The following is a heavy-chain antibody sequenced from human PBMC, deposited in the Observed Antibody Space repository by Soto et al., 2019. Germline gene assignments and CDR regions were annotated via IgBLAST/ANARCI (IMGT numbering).Heavy chain of an antibody. D-gene: IGHD2-2*01. V-gene: IGHV3-30*18. Sequence: GGSLRLSCAASGFTFRSDGMHWVRQAPGKGLEGVAVISYDGSNKYYADSVKGRFTISRDNSKNTLYLQMNSLRAEDTAVYYCAKDRYQLNVWGQGTTVTVSS. J-gene: IGHJ6*02. CDR2: ISYDGSNK. CDR3: AKDRYQLNV. CDR1: GFTFRSDG.